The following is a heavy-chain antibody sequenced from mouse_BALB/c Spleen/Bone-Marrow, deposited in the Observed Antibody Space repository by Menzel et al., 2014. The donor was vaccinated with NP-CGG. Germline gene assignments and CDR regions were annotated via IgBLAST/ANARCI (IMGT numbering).Heavy chain of an antibody. J-gene: IGHJ4*01. D-gene: IGHD2-1*01. CDR2: IYPGDGDT. Sequence: QVQLQQSWAELARPGASVKLSCKASGYTFTSYWMQWVKQRPGQGLEWIGAIYPGDGDTRYTQKFRGKATLTADKSSNTAYMQLSSLTSEDSAVYFCASPYGNYDAMDYWGQGTSVTVSS. CDR1: GYTFTSYW. V-gene: IGHV1-87*01. CDR3: ASPYGNYDAMDY.